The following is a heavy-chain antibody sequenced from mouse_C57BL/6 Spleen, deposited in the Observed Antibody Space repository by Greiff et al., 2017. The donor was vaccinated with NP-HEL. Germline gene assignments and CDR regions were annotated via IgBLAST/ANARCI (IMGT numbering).Heavy chain of an antibody. CDR1: GYAFTNYL. D-gene: IGHD1-1*02. J-gene: IGHJ4*01. V-gene: IGHV1-54*01. CDR3: GGNAMDY. Sequence: QVQLKQSGAELVRPGTSVKVSCKASGYAFTNYLIEWVKQRPGQGLEWIGVINPGSGGTKYNEKFKGKATLTADKSSSTAYMQLSSLTSEDSAVYFCGGNAMDYWGQGTSVTVSS. CDR2: INPGSGGT.